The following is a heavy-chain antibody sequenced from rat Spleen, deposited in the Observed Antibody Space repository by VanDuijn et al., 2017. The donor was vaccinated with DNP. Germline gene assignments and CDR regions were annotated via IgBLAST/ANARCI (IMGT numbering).Heavy chain of an antibody. Sequence: EVQLVESGGGLVQPGNSLKLSCAASGFTFSDYAMAWVRQSLRKGLEWVATINYDGSNTYYRDSVKGRFSISRDNAKSTLYLQVHSLRSEDTATYYCAKDRGGYPGPFAYWGQGTLVTVSS. D-gene: IGHD1-4*01. CDR1: GFTFSDYA. V-gene: IGHV5-17*01. CDR3: AKDRGGYPGPFAY. J-gene: IGHJ3*01. CDR2: INYDGSNT.